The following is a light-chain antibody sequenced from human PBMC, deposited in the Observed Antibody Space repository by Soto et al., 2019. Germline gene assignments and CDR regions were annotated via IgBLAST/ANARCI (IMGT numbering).Light chain of an antibody. Sequence: EIVLTQSPGTLSLSPGDRATLSCRASQSVSSSFLAWYQQKPGQAPRLLMYGASNRATGIPDRFSGSGSGTDFTLTISRLEPEDFAVYYCQQFGSWVTFGQGTRLEI. CDR1: QSVSSSF. J-gene: IGKJ5*01. CDR3: QQFGSWVT. V-gene: IGKV3-20*01. CDR2: GAS.